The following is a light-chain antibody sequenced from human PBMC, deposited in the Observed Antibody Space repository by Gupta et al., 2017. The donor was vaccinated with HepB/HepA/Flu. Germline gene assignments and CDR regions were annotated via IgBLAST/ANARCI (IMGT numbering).Light chain of an antibody. V-gene: IGLV2-14*01. CDR3: SSFTSTSSLAG. J-gene: IGLJ3*02. CDR2: AVS. Sequence: QSALTQPASVSGSPGQSITISCTGTSSDVSWYQQHPGKAPKLMIYAVSNRPARVSYRFSGSKSGDTASLTISGLQAEDEADYYCSSFTSTSSLAGFGGGTKLTVL. CDR1: SSDV.